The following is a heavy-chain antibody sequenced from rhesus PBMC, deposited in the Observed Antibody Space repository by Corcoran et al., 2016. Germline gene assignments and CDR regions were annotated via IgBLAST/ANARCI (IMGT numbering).Heavy chain of an antibody. Sequence: QVQLQESGPGLVKPSEPLSLPCAVSGASLSSSWWNWLRQPPGTGLEWIGEINGNSGSTNYNPSLKSRVTISKDASKNQFSLKLSSVTAADTAVYYCARDRVATMGYNRFDVWGPGVLVTVSS. CDR1: GASLSSSW. V-gene: IGHV4-80*01. D-gene: IGHD4-29*01. CDR2: INGNSGST. J-gene: IGHJ5-1*01. CDR3: ARDRVATMGYNRFDV.